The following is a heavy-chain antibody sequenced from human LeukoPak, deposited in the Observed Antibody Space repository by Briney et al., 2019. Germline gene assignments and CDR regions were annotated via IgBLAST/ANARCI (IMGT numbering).Heavy chain of an antibody. CDR2: IFSRSESI. CDR3: ARGGPYSSGWSYYFDY. D-gene: IGHD6-19*01. J-gene: IGHJ4*02. V-gene: IGHV3-21*01. CDR1: GFTFGAYT. Sequence: GGSLRLSCAASGFTFGAYTINWVRQAPGKGLEWVSCIFSRSESILYADSVKGRFTISRDNAKNSLYLQMNSLRAEDTAVYYCARGGPYSSGWSYYFDYWGQGTLVTVSS.